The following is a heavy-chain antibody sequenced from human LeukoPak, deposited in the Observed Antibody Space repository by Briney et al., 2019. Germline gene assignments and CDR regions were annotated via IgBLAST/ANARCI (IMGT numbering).Heavy chain of an antibody. CDR3: ARPRRDSSGWPDFDS. CDR2: IYADDSDT. J-gene: IGHJ4*02. CDR1: GHTFTNYW. D-gene: IGHD6-19*01. V-gene: IGHV5-51*01. Sequence: GESLKISCKGSGHTFTNYWIGWVRQMPGKGLELMGIIYADDSDTRYSPSFQGQVTISADKSINTAYLQWSSLKASDTAMYYCARPRRDSSGWPDFDSWGQGTLVTVSS.